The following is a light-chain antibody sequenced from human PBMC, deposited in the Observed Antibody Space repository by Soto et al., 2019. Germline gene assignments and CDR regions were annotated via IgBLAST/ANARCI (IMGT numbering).Light chain of an antibody. J-gene: IGLJ1*01. CDR2: KVS. CDR3: TSSTSDSLYV. CDR1: SSDVGGNKY. V-gene: IGLV2-14*01. Sequence: QSVLTQPASVSGSPGQSITISCTGTSSDVGGNKYVPWYQQYPGKVPKLLINKVSNRPSGVSNRFSGSKSGNTASLTISGLLAEDEADYFCTSSTSDSLYVFGTGTKVTVL.